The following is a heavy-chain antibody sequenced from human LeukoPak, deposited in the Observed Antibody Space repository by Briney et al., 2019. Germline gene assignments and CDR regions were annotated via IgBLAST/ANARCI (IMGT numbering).Heavy chain of an antibody. Sequence: GGSLRLSCAASGFTFSSYSMTWVRRAPGKGLEWVSSISSSSSYIYYADSVKDRFTISRDNAKNSLYLQMNSLRAEDTAVYYCARPPSTGYCSSTSCPMDVWGQGTTVTVSS. CDR2: ISSSSSYI. CDR1: GFTFSSYS. J-gene: IGHJ6*02. CDR3: ARPPSTGYCSSTSCPMDV. D-gene: IGHD2-2*01. V-gene: IGHV3-21*01.